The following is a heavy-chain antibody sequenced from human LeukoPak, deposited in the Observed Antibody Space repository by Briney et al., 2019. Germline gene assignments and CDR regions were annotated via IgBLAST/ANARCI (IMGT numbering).Heavy chain of an antibody. D-gene: IGHD4-17*01. J-gene: IGHJ3*02. CDR1: GFTFSTYS. CDR2: IGGRSTSI. CDR3: ARELGGDYGEAFDI. Sequence: GGSLRLSCAASGFTFSTYSMNWVRQAPGEGLEWVSSIGGRSTSIYYADSVKGRFTISRDNAKSSLYLQMNSLRAEDAAVYYCARELGGDYGEAFDIWGQGTMVTVSS. V-gene: IGHV3-21*01.